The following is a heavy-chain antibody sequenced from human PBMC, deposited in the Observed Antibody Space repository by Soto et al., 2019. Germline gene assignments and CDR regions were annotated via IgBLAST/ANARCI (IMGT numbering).Heavy chain of an antibody. Sequence: PGGSLRLSCAASGFTFSSYGMHWVRQAPGKGLEWVAVISYDGSNKYYADSVKGRFTISRDNSKNTLYLQMNSLRAEDTAVYYCASDVAVAGTGLFDYWGHGTLVTVSS. CDR2: ISYDGSNK. CDR1: GFTFSSYG. V-gene: IGHV3-30*03. J-gene: IGHJ4*01. CDR3: ASDVAVAGTGLFDY. D-gene: IGHD6-19*01.